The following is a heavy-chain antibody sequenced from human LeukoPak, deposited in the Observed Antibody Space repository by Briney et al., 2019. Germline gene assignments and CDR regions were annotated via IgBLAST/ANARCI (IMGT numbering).Heavy chain of an antibody. CDR2: ISGSGGST. V-gene: IGHV3-23*01. D-gene: IGHD1-20*01. J-gene: IGHJ1*01. Sequence: GGSLRLSCEASGFTFSSYAMSWVRQAPGKGLEWVSGISGSGGSTDYADSVKGRFTISRDNSKNTLFLQMDSLRDEDTALYYCAIRGISGTKYFQHWGQGTLVTVSS. CDR3: AIRGISGTKYFQH. CDR1: GFTFSSYA.